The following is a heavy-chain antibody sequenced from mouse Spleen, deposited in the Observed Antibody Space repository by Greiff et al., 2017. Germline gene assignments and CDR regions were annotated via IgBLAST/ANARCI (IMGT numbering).Heavy chain of an antibody. Sequence: QVQLQQSGAELVRPGSSVKISCKASGYAFSSYWMNWVKQRPGQGLEWIGQIYPGDGDTNYNGKFKGKATLTADKSSSTAYMQLSSLTSEDSAVYFCARSLYYDYEGTWFAYWGQGTLVTVSA. CDR2: IYPGDGDT. J-gene: IGHJ3*01. CDR1: GYAFSSYW. CDR3: ARSLYYDYEGTWFAY. V-gene: IGHV1-80*01. D-gene: IGHD2-4*01.